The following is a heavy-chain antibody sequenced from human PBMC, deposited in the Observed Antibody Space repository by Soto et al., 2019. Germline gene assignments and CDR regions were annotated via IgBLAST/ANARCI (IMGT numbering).Heavy chain of an antibody. CDR1: GFTFSSYG. CDR3: ARSYSSSLVFDY. V-gene: IGHV3-33*01. J-gene: IGHJ4*02. D-gene: IGHD6-6*01. Sequence: GGSLRLSCAASGFTFSSYGMHWVRQAPGKGLEWVAVIWYDGRNKYYADSVKGRFTISRDNSKNTLYLQMNSLRAEDTAVYYCARSYSSSLVFDYWGQGTLVTVSS. CDR2: IWYDGRNK.